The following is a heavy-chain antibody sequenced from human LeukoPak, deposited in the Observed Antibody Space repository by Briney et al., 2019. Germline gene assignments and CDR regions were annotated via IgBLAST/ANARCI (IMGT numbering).Heavy chain of an antibody. CDR3: AKGSVAVADPAEYFQH. J-gene: IGHJ1*01. CDR2: ISWDGGST. D-gene: IGHD6-19*01. V-gene: IGHV3-43*01. CDR1: GFTFDGYT. Sequence: GGSLRLSCAASGFTFDGYTMHWVRQAPGKGLEWVSLISWDGGSTYYADSVKGRFTISRDNSKNSLYLQMNSLRTEDTALYYCAKGSVAVADPAEYFQHWGQGTLVTVSS.